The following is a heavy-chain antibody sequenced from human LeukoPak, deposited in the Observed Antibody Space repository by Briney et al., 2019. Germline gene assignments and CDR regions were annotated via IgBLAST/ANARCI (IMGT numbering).Heavy chain of an antibody. CDR2: ISGSGGST. Sequence: GGSLRLSCAACGFTFSSYAMSGVRQAPGKGLEWVSAISGSGGSTYYADSVKGRFTISRDNSKNTLYLQMNSLRAEDTAVYYCAKDPAYSSSWYFAGTEDYWGQGTLVTVSS. CDR1: GFTFSSYA. V-gene: IGHV3-23*01. J-gene: IGHJ4*02. D-gene: IGHD6-13*01. CDR3: AKDPAYSSSWYFAGTEDY.